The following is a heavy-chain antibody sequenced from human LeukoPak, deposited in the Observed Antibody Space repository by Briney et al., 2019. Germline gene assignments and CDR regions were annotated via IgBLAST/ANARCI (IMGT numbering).Heavy chain of an antibody. CDR2: IYTSGST. CDR1: GGSISSYY. D-gene: IGHD3-10*01. V-gene: IGHV4-4*07. CDR3: ARDRWSTMVRGVTWFDP. J-gene: IGHJ5*02. Sequence: SETLSLTCTVSGGSISSYYWSWIRQPAGKGLEGIGRIYTSGSTNYNPSLKSRVTISVDTSKNQFSLKLSSVTAADTAVYYCARDRWSTMVRGVTWFDPWGQGTLVTVSS.